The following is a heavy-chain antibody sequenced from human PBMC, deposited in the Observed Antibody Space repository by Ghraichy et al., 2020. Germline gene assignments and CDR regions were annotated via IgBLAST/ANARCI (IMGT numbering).Heavy chain of an antibody. CDR1: GGSISSGSHY. CDR3: AREYSGFQFDH. D-gene: IGHD1-26*01. Sequence: TLSLTCTVSGGSISSGSHYWSWIRQPAGKGLEWIGRIYSSGSTNYNPSLKSRVTISLDTSKNQFSLKLSSVTAADTAVYYCAREYSGFQFDHWGQGTLVTVSS. CDR2: IYSSGST. V-gene: IGHV4-61*02. J-gene: IGHJ5*02.